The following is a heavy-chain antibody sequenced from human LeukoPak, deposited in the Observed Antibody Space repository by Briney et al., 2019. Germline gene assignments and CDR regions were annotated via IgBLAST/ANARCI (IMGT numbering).Heavy chain of an antibody. CDR1: GGSISGYY. Sequence: SETLSLTCTVSGGSISGYYWIWIRQPPGKGLEWIGSIYTSGGTSYNPSLKSRLTISVNTSKNQFSLNLSSVTAADTAMYYCARRRHSNWYFDLWGRGTLVTVSS. J-gene: IGHJ2*01. CDR3: ARRRHSNWYFDL. CDR2: IYTSGGT. V-gene: IGHV4-4*09.